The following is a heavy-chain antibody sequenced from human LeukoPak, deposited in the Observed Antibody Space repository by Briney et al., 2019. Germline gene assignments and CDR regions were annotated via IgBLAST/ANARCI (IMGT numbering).Heavy chain of an antibody. D-gene: IGHD3-22*01. CDR1: GFTFSSYA. Sequence: GGSLRLSCAASGFTFSSYAMSWVRQAPGKGLEWVSAISGSGGSTYYADSVKGRFTIPRDNSKNTLYLQMNSLRAEDTAVYYCAKFLDSSGYKHYFDYWGQGTLVTVSS. CDR2: ISGSGGST. J-gene: IGHJ4*02. V-gene: IGHV3-23*01. CDR3: AKFLDSSGYKHYFDY.